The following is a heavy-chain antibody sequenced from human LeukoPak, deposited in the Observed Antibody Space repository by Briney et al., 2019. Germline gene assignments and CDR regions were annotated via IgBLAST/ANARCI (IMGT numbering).Heavy chain of an antibody. Sequence: SGTLSLTCAVSGGSITSTDWWSWVRQPPGKGLEWIGEINHSGSTNYNPSLKSRVTISVDTSKNQFSLKLSSVTAADTAVYYCAGCRIVGATSYYYYGMDVWGQGTTVTVSS. CDR1: GGSITSTDW. CDR2: INHSGST. V-gene: IGHV4-4*02. D-gene: IGHD1-26*01. J-gene: IGHJ6*02. CDR3: AGCRIVGATSYYYYGMDV.